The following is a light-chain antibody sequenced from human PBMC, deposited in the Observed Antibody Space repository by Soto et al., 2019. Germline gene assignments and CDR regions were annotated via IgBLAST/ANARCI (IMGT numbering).Light chain of an antibody. J-gene: IGKJ4*01. CDR2: GAS. CDR1: QSVSINY. CDR3: QQFSSYPLT. V-gene: IGKV3-20*01. Sequence: IVWTPSPGTLSVSPWERATLSCMASQSVSINYLAWYQQKPGQAPRRLIYGASSRATGIPDRFSGGGSGTDFTLTISRLEPEDFAVYYCQQFSSYPLTFGGGTKVDIK.